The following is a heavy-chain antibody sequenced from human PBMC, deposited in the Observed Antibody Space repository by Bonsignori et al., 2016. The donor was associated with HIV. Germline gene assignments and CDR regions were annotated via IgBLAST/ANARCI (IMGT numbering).Heavy chain of an antibody. V-gene: IGHV3-7*01. D-gene: IGHD2-2*01. J-gene: IGHJ4*02. CDR2: IKEDGSQK. CDR1: GFTFSSYW. Sequence: EVQLVESGGGLVQPGGSLRLSCAVSGFTFSSYWMGWVRQAPGKGLGWVATIKEDGSQKYYVDSVKGRFTISRDNSRNSLYLQMDSLRAEDTAVYYCARPVRRTSDDFWGQGTPVTVS. CDR3: ARPVRRTSDDF.